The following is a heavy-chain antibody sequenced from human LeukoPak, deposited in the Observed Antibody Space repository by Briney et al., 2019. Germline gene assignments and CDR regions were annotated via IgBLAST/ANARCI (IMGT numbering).Heavy chain of an antibody. CDR1: GGSFITNNE. V-gene: IGHV4-4*02. CDR3: TNHEPPSQRLHY. Sequence: SETLSLTCAVSGGSFITNNEWSWVRQSPEKGLEWIGEISSGGRTNYSPSLKSRVSISMDKSKRQFSLQLTSVTAADTAMYYCTNHEPPSQRLHYWGQGTLVTVSS. CDR2: ISSGGRT. D-gene: IGHD6-25*01. J-gene: IGHJ4*02.